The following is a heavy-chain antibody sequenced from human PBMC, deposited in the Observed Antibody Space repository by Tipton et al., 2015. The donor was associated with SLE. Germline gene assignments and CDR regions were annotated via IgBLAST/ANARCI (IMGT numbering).Heavy chain of an antibody. CDR3: ARQGVSGRGFDI. CDR2: FYHSGGT. D-gene: IGHD1-26*01. V-gene: IGHV4-38-2*01. CDR1: GYSISSGYY. Sequence: TLSLTCAVSGYSISSGYYWGWIRQPPGKGLEWIGSFYHSGGTYYNPSLKSRVTISVDTSKNQFSLKLSSVTAADTAVYYCARQGVSGRGFDIWGQGTMVTVSS. J-gene: IGHJ3*02.